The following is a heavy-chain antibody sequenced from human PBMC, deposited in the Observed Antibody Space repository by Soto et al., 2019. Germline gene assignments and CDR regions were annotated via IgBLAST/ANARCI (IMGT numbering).Heavy chain of an antibody. CDR2: IIPIFGTA. Sequence: SVNVSCKSSGGTFSSYSISWVRQAPGQGLEWMGGIIPIFGTANYAQKFQGRVTITADESTSTAYMELSSLRSEDTAVYYCARDGLSDGYNLPYYYYGMDVWGQGTTVTVSS. D-gene: IGHD2-21*01. CDR3: ARDGLSDGYNLPYYYYGMDV. J-gene: IGHJ6*02. V-gene: IGHV1-69*13. CDR1: GGTFSSYS.